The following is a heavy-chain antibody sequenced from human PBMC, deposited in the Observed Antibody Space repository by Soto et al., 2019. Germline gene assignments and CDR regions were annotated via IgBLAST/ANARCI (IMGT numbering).Heavy chain of an antibody. D-gene: IGHD3-22*01. Sequence: GSLRLSCAASGFPFSFYSVSWVRQAPGKGLEWISYITSTSSAINYADSVRGRFTISRDNGMQSLFLHMNSLRDEDTAVYYCARVSGYYDSSRYSLDYWGQGTLVTVSS. CDR3: ARVSGYYDSSRYSLDY. J-gene: IGHJ4*02. V-gene: IGHV3-48*02. CDR1: GFPFSFYS. CDR2: ITSTSSAI.